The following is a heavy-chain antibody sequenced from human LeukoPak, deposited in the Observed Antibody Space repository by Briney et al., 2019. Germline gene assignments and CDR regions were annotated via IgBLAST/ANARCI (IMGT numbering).Heavy chain of an antibody. J-gene: IGHJ3*02. CDR2: IYYSGST. V-gene: IGHV4-31*03. Sequence: PSETLSLTCTVSGGSISSGGYYWSWIRQHPGKGLEWIGYIYYSGSTYYNPSLKSRVTISVDTSKNQFSLKLSSVTAADTAVYYCARAYYDSSGYYLPSAFDIWGQGTMVTVSS. CDR3: ARAYYDSSGYYLPSAFDI. D-gene: IGHD3-22*01. CDR1: GGSISSGGYY.